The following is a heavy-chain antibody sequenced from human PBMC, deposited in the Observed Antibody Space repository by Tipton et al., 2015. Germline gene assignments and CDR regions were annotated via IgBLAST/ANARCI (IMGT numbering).Heavy chain of an antibody. Sequence: TLSLTCTVSGGSISSSNYYLDWIRQPPGKGLEWIGSIHDSGSAYYNPSLKSRATMSIDTYKNQFSLKLTSVTAADTAIYYCGRYRLAVAGIDYWGQGTLVTVSS. J-gene: IGHJ4*02. D-gene: IGHD6-19*01. V-gene: IGHV4-39*07. CDR1: GGSISSSNYY. CDR2: IHDSGSA. CDR3: GRYRLAVAGIDY.